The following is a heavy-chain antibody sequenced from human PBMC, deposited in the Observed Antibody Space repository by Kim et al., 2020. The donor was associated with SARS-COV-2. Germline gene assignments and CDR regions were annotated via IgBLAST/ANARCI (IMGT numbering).Heavy chain of an antibody. CDR3: ARHPSNKKINGY. V-gene: IGHV4-59*08. D-gene: IGHD2-8*01. Sequence: NYTPSLNSRVTISVDTSKNQFSLKLSSVTAADTAVYYCARHPSNKKINGYRGQGIRVTVTS. J-gene: IGHJ4*02.